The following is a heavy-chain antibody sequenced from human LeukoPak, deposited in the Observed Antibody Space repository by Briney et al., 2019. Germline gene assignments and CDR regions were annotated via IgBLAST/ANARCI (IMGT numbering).Heavy chain of an antibody. CDR2: IYYSGST. CDR1: GGSISGYY. D-gene: IGHD6-13*01. V-gene: IGHV4-59*01. Sequence: PSETLSLTCSVSGGSISGYYWSWIRQPPGKGPEWIGYIYYSGSTNYNPSLKSRVTISVDTSKNQFSLKLTSLTAADTAAYYCARAAAAGPHYYYGMDVWGKGTTVTVSS. CDR3: ARAAAAGPHYYYGMDV. J-gene: IGHJ6*04.